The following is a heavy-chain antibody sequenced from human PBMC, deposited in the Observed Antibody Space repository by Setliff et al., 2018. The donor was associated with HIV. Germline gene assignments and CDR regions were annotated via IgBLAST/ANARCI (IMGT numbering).Heavy chain of an antibody. CDR3: TRGPGGTVPKPLEAFDV. CDR1: GGSISSGSYY. CDR2: INYSRAT. D-gene: IGHD1-7*01. J-gene: IGHJ3*01. V-gene: IGHV4-61*01. Sequence: SETLSLTCTVSGGSISSGSYYWSWIRQPPGKGLEWIGEINYSRATNYNPSLQSRATISRDPSKSQVSLTLNSATAADTAVYYCTRGPGGTVPKPLEAFDVWGRGAVVTVSS.